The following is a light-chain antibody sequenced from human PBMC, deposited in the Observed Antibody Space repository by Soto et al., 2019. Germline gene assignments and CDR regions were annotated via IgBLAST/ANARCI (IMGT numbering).Light chain of an antibody. CDR1: SNDIGAYRF. J-gene: IGLJ2*01. CDR2: DVN. V-gene: IGLV2-14*01. CDR3: SSYTRSTTLV. Sequence: QSALTQPASVSGSPGQSIAISCTGTSNDIGAYRFVSWYQQHPGKAPKLIIYDVNSRPSGVSDRFSGSKSGNTASLAISGLQADDESDYYGSSYTRSTTLVFGGGTKVTVL.